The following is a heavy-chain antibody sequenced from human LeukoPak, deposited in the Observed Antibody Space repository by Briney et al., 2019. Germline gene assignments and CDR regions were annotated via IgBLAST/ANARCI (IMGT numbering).Heavy chain of an antibody. D-gene: IGHD3-9*01. V-gene: IGHV1-18*01. CDR2: ISAYNGNT. CDR1: GYTFTSYG. J-gene: IGHJ4*02. Sequence: ASVKVSCTASGYTFTSYGISWVRQAPGQGLEWMGWISAYNGNTNYAQKLQGRVTMTTDTSTSTAYMELRSLRSDDTAVYYCAREGYDILTGYYTYAPFDYWGQGTLVTVSS. CDR3: AREGYDILTGYYTYAPFDY.